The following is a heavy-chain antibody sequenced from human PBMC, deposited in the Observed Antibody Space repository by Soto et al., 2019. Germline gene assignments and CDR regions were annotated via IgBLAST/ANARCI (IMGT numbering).Heavy chain of an antibody. CDR2: ISAYNCNT. Sequence: ASVKVSCKASGYTFTSYGISWVRQAPGQGLEWMGWISAYNCNTNYAQKLQGRVTMTTDTSTSTAYMELRSLRSDDTAVYYCARDEHYYGSGSYYPYFFDYWGQGTLVIVSS. J-gene: IGHJ4*02. V-gene: IGHV1-18*01. CDR3: ARDEHYYGSGSYYPYFFDY. CDR1: GYTFTSYG. D-gene: IGHD3-10*01.